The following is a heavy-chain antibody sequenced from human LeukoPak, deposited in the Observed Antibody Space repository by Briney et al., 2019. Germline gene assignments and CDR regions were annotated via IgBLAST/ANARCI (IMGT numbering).Heavy chain of an antibody. J-gene: IGHJ3*02. CDR3: ARDSDWGSDAFDI. CDR1: GFTFSSYS. V-gene: IGHV3-48*01. Sequence: GGSLRLSCAASGFTFSSYSMNWVRQAPGKGLEWVSYISSSSSTIYYADSVKGRFTISRDNAKNSLYLQMNSLRAEDTAVYYCARDSDWGSDAFDIWGQGTMVTVSS. D-gene: IGHD7-27*01. CDR2: ISSSSSTI.